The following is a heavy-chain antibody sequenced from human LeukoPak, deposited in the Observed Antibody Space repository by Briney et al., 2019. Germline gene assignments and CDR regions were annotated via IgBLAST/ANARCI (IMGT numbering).Heavy chain of an antibody. Sequence: PSETLSLTCSVSGGSVSSYYWSWIRQSPGKGLEWIGYIHNSGRTNYNPSLKSRVTGFVDTSKNQVSPRLSSVTAADTAVYYCARHGTISSESYFDYWGQGALVTVSS. J-gene: IGHJ4*02. CDR3: ARHGTISSESYFDY. V-gene: IGHV4-59*08. CDR2: IHNSGRT. CDR1: GGSVSSYY. D-gene: IGHD1-14*01.